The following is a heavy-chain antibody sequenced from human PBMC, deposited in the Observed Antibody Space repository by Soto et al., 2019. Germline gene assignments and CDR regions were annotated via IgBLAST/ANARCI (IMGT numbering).Heavy chain of an antibody. CDR3: ARGGYDFSGVNFDEGFDF. V-gene: IGHV4-59*11. J-gene: IGHJ3*01. CDR1: GGSLSSHF. CDR2: IFYTGIT. D-gene: IGHD3-22*01. Sequence: KTSETLSLTGTVAGGSLSSHFWAWIRQPPGQGFEWVGYIFYTGITNYNPSLQSRVSISVDTSKERFSLTLNSVTAADTAVYYCARGGYDFSGVNFDEGFDFWGQGIPVTVSS.